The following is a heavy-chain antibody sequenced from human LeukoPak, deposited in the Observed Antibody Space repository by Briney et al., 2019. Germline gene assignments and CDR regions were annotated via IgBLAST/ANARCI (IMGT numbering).Heavy chain of an antibody. Sequence: PGGSLRLSCAASGFTFISYEMNWVRQAPGKGMEWVSYISNSGSTIYYADSVKGRFTISRDNAKNSLYLQMNSLRAEDTGAYYCARAPPEYYYDSCGQQVAFDIWGQGTMVTVSS. V-gene: IGHV3-48*03. CDR3: ARAPPEYYYDSCGQQVAFDI. CDR2: ISNSGSTI. J-gene: IGHJ3*02. CDR1: GFTFISYE. D-gene: IGHD3-22*01.